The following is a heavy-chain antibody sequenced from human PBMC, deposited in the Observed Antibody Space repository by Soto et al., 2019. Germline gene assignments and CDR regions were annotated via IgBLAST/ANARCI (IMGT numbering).Heavy chain of an antibody. V-gene: IGHV3-23*01. CDR2: ISGSGGST. D-gene: IGHD3-3*01. Sequence: EVQLLESGGGLVQPGGSLRLSCAASGFTFSSYAMSWVRQAPGKGLEWVSAISGSGGSTYYADSVKGRFTISRDNSKNTLYLQMTSLSAEDTAVYYCAKVEADDVLRFLEWLSINHYYYYYGMDVWGQGTTVTVSS. CDR1: GFTFSSYA. CDR3: AKVEADDVLRFLEWLSINHYYYYYGMDV. J-gene: IGHJ6*02.